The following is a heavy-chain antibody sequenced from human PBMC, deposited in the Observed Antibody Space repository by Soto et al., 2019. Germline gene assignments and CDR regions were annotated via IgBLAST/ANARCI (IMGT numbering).Heavy chain of an antibody. CDR2: INHSGST. Sequence: SETLSLTCAVYGGSFSGYYWSWIRQPPGKGLEWIGEINHSGSTNYNPSLKSRVTISVDTSKNQFSLKLSSVTAADTAVYYCARTVVVAATHSDYYYYGMDVWGQGTTVTVSS. CDR1: GGSFSGYY. CDR3: ARTVVVAATHSDYYYYGMDV. D-gene: IGHD2-15*01. J-gene: IGHJ6*02. V-gene: IGHV4-34*01.